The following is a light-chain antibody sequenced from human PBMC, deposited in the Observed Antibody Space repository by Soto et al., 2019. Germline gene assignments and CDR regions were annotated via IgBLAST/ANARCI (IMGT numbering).Light chain of an antibody. CDR1: HSVSSS. Sequence: DMVMTQSPATLSVSPGERATLFCRASHSVSSSLAWYQQKPGQAPRLLIHGASTRATGIPARFSGSGSGTEFTLTISSLQSEDFAVYYCQQYSDWRPQFGQGTKVDIK. CDR2: GAS. CDR3: QQYSDWRPQ. J-gene: IGKJ1*01. V-gene: IGKV3-15*01.